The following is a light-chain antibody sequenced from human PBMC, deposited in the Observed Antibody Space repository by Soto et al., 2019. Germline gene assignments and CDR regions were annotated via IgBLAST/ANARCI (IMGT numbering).Light chain of an antibody. CDR1: QSISSW. J-gene: IGKJ1*01. CDR2: KAS. CDR3: QQDNSYSWT. V-gene: IGKV1-5*03. Sequence: DIQMTQSPSTLSASVGDRVTITCRASQSISSWLAWFQQKPGKAPKLLIYKASSLESGVPSRFSGSGSGTEFTLTISSLQPDDVATYYCQQDNSYSWTFGQGTKVEI.